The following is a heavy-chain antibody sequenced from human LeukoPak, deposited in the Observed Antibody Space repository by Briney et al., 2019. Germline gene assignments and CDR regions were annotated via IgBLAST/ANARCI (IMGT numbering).Heavy chain of an antibody. D-gene: IGHD2-8*02. J-gene: IGHJ4*02. CDR1: GFTFNRYG. CDR3: ATYRQVLLPFES. Sequence: GGTLRLSCVASGFTFNRYGMTWVRQAPGKGLEWVSAISDSDGGTYYADSVKGRFTISRDNSKNTLYLQMNSLRAEDTAIYYCATYRQVLLPFESWGQGTLVTVSS. V-gene: IGHV3-23*01. CDR2: ISDSDGGT.